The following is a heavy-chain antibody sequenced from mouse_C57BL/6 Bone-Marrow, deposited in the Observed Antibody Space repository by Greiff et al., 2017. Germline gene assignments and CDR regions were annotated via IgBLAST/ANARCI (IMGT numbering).Heavy chain of an antibody. J-gene: IGHJ2*01. CDR2: IYPTSGRT. V-gene: IGHV1-55*01. D-gene: IGHD4-1*01. Sequence: QVQLQQPGAELVKPGASVKMSRKASGYTFTSYWITWVKQRPGQGLEWIGDIYPTSGRTNYNEKFKSKAILTVDPSSNTAYMQLSSLTSEDSAVFYCARSGPLGRSFDYWGQGTTLTVSS. CDR1: GYTFTSYW. CDR3: ARSGPLGRSFDY.